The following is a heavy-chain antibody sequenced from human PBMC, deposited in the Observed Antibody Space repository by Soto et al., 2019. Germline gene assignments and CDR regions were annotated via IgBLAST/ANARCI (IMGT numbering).Heavy chain of an antibody. CDR2: ISSSSSTI. D-gene: IGHD6-13*01. Sequence: PGGSLRLSCAASGFTFSSYSMNWVRQAPGKGLEWVSYISSSSSTIYYADSVKGRFTISRDNAKNSLYLQMNSLRAEDTAVYYCARDRFSSSFDAFDIWGQGTMVTVSS. CDR3: ARDRFSSSFDAFDI. J-gene: IGHJ3*02. CDR1: GFTFSSYS. V-gene: IGHV3-48*01.